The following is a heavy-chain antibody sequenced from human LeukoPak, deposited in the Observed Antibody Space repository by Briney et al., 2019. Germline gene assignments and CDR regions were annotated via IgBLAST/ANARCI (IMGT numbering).Heavy chain of an antibody. CDR1: GFTFNYFW. CDR2: ITGSGGST. D-gene: IGHD3-22*01. V-gene: IGHV3-23*01. CDR3: AKDFDSSGYYFGLWDY. J-gene: IGHJ4*02. Sequence: GGSLRLSCAASGFTFNYFWMHWVRQVPGKGLEWVSAITGSGGSTYYADSVKGRFTISRDNSKNTLYLQMNSLRAEDTAVYYCAKDFDSSGYYFGLWDYWGQGSLVTVSS.